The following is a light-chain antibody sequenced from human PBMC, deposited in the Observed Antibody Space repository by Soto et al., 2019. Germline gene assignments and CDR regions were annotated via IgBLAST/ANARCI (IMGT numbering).Light chain of an antibody. Sequence: EIVLTQSPGTLSLSPGERATLNCRASQSVRSSYLAWYQQQPGQAPRLLIHGASRRATGIPARFSASGSGTDFTLTISDVQPEDFALYYCHQRQSWPRTFGQGTKVDIK. V-gene: IGKV3-20*01. CDR2: GAS. CDR3: HQRQSWPRT. CDR1: QSVRSSY. J-gene: IGKJ1*01.